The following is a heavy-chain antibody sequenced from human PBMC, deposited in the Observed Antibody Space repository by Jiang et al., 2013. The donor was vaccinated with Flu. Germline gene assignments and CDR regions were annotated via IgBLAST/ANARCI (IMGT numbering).Heavy chain of an antibody. CDR1: GFTFSSYA. V-gene: IGHV3-64*01. CDR3: ARGDGLEGGYFDY. Sequence: VQLVESGGGLVQPGGSLRLSCAASGFTFSSYAMHWVRQAPGKGLEYVSAISSNGGSTYYANSVKGRFTISRDNSKNTLYLQMGSLRAEDMAVYYCARGDGLEGGYFDYWGQGTLVTVSS. D-gene: IGHD5-24*01. J-gene: IGHJ4*02. CDR2: ISSNGGST.